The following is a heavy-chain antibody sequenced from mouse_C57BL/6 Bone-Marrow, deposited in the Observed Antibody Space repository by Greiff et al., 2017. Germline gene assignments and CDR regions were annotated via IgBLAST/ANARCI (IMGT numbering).Heavy chain of an antibody. CDR1: GYTFTSYW. CDR3: ARGANGEGDY. Sequence: VQLQQPGAELVMPGASVKLSCKASGYTFTSYWMHWVKQRPGQGLEWIGEIDPSDSYTNYNQKFKGKSTLTVDKSSNTAYLQLSSLTSEDSAVYYCARGANGEGDYWGQGATLTVSS. D-gene: IGHD4-1*01. V-gene: IGHV1-69*01. CDR2: IDPSDSYT. J-gene: IGHJ2*01.